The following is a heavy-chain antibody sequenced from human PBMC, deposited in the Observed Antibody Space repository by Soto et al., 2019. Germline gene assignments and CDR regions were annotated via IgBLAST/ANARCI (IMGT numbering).Heavy chain of an antibody. V-gene: IGHV4-59*01. CDR3: ARIGGYHGPLDY. CDR2: TYHRGST. CDR1: GVSINVYF. J-gene: IGHJ4*02. Sequence: SEPLSRTCSVSGVSINVYFWSWIRQAPGRGLEWIGYTYHRGSTNYSPSLKSRVAISLDTSENQFSLRVNSVTAADTAVYYCARIGGYHGPLDYWGQGNPVTVSS. D-gene: IGHD6-25*01.